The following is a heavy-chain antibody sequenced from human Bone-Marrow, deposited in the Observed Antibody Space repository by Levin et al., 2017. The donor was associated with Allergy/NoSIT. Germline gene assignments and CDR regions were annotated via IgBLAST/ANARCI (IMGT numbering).Heavy chain of an antibody. CDR3: AKYPGSTVAGPFDF. J-gene: IGHJ4*02. D-gene: IGHD6-19*01. CDR2: IINSGDKT. Sequence: HSGGSLRLSCTAFGYTFSNYAMSWVRQAPGKGLEWVSGIINSGDKTYSADSVKGRFTISRDNSRNTLYLQINNLRAEDTAIYYCAKYPGSTVAGPFDFWGQGTLVAVSS. CDR1: GYTFSNYA. V-gene: IGHV3-23*01.